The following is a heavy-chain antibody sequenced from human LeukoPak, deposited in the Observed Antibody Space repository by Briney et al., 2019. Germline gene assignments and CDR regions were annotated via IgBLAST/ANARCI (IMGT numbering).Heavy chain of an antibody. CDR2: ISGDGGST. J-gene: IGHJ3*02. D-gene: IGHD3-3*01. Sequence: GGSLRLSCAASGFTFDDYAMHWVRQAPGKGLEWVSLISGDGGSTYYADSVKGRFTISRDNSKNSLYLQMNSLRTEDTALYYCAKAGRFLELLSGIHDAFDIWGQGTMVTVSS. CDR3: AKAGRFLELLSGIHDAFDI. CDR1: GFTFDDYA. V-gene: IGHV3-43*02.